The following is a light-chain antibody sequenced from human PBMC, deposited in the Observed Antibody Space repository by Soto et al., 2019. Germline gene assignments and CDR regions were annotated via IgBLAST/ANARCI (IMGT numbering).Light chain of an antibody. Sequence: EIVLTQSPATLSLSPGVRATLSCRASQSVTSYLAWYQQKPGQAPRLLIYDASNRATGIPTRFSGSGSGTDFTITISSLEPEDCAVDYCQQRSNWPPYTFEQGTKLDIK. CDR2: DAS. V-gene: IGKV3-11*01. CDR1: QSVTSY. J-gene: IGKJ2*01. CDR3: QQRSNWPPYT.